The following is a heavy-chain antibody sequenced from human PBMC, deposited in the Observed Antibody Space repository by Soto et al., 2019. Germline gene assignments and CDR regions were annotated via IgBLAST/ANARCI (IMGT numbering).Heavy chain of an antibody. CDR1: GGTFSSYA. J-gene: IGHJ4*02. CDR3: ARDLYETYYAILTGYGPPGY. D-gene: IGHD3-9*01. CDR2: IIPIFGTA. Sequence: SVKVSCKASGGTFSSYAISWVRQAPGQGLEWMGGIIPIFGTANYAQKFQGRVTITADESTSTAYMELSSLRSEDTAVYYCARDLYETYYAILTGYGPPGYWGQGTLVTVSS. V-gene: IGHV1-69*13.